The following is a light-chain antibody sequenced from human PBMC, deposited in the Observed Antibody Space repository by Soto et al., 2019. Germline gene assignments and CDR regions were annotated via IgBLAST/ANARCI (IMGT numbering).Light chain of an antibody. CDR2: AAS. CDR3: LQDYNHPQT. CDR1: QGIRND. V-gene: IGKV1-6*01. J-gene: IGKJ1*01. Sequence: AIQMTQSPSSLSASVGDRVTITCRASQGIRNDLGWYQQKPGKAPKLLIYAASSLQSGFPSRFSGSGSGTDFTLTISSRQPEDFATYYCLQDYNHPQTFGQGTKVEIK.